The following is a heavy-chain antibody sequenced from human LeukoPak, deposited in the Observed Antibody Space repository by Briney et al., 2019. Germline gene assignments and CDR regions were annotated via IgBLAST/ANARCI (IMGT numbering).Heavy chain of an antibody. J-gene: IGHJ4*02. CDR3: ARGLRYFDWHFDY. CDR2: IYYSGST. CDR1: GGSFSGYY. Sequence: SETLSLTCAVYGGSFSGYYWSWIRQPPGKGLEWIGSIYYSGSTYYNPPLKSRVTISVDTSKNQFSLKLSSVTAADTAVYYCARGLRYFDWHFDYWGQGTLVTVSS. D-gene: IGHD3-9*01. V-gene: IGHV4-34*01.